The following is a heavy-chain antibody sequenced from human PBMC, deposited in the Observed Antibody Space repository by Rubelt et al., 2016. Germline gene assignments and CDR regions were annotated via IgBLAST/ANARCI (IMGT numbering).Heavy chain of an antibody. Sequence: VQLVESGGGVVQPGRSLRLSCAASGFTFSSYSMNWVRQAPGKGLEWVSSISSSSSYIAYADSWKGRFTISTDNAKNSLYLQMNSLRAEDTGVYYCARDDYYYYMDVWGKGATVTVSS. J-gene: IGHJ6*03. CDR2: ISSSSSYI. V-gene: IGHV3-21*01. CDR1: GFTFSSYS. CDR3: ARDDYYYYMDV.